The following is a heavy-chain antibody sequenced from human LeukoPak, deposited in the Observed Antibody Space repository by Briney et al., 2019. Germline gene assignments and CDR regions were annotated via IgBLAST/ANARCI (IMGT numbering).Heavy chain of an antibody. CDR2: ISWNSGSI. CDR1: GFTFDDYA. CDR3: ARERQLWHHFDY. D-gene: IGHD5-18*01. J-gene: IGHJ4*02. V-gene: IGHV3-9*01. Sequence: GRSLRLSCAASGFTFDDYAMHWVRQAPGKGLEWVSGISWNSGSIGYADSVKGRFTISRDNAKNSLYLQMNSLRAEDTAVYYCARERQLWHHFDYWGQGTLVTVSS.